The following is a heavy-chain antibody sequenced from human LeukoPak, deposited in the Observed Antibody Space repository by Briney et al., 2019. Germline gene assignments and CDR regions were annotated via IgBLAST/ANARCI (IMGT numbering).Heavy chain of an antibody. CDR3: ARPSLYNNWFDP. D-gene: IGHD3-16*01. Sequence: GSLRLSCAASGFTFSSYGINWVRQAPGKGLEWIGEINHSGSTNYNPSLKSRVTISVDTSKNQFSLKLSSVTAADTAVYYCARPSLYNNWFDPWGQGTLVTVSS. CDR2: INHSGST. J-gene: IGHJ5*02. CDR1: GFTFSSYG. V-gene: IGHV4-34*01.